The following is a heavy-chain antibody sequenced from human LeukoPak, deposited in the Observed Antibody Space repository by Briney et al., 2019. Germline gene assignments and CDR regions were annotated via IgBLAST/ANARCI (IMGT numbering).Heavy chain of an antibody. CDR3: AKERAVVPRGGMDV. Sequence: GGSLRLSCVASGLTFSNYGIHWVRQAPGKGLEWVSAISGSGDSTYYADSVKGRFTISRDNSKNTLYLQMNSLGGEDTAVYYCAKERAVVPRGGMDVWGQGTTVTVSS. CDR2: ISGSGDST. CDR1: GLTFSNYG. J-gene: IGHJ6*02. D-gene: IGHD2-2*01. V-gene: IGHV3-23*01.